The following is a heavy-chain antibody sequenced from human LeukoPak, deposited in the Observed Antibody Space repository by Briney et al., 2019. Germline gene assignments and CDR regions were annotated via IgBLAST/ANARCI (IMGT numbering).Heavy chain of an antibody. Sequence: PGGSLRLSCAASGFTFSSYAMHWVRQAPGKGLEWVSGISWNSGSIGYADSVKGRFTISRDNAKNSLYLQMNSLRAEDTALYYCAKESGWYRGYFDYWGQGTLVTVSS. D-gene: IGHD6-19*01. CDR3: AKESGWYRGYFDY. CDR1: GFTFSSYA. CDR2: ISWNSGSI. V-gene: IGHV3-9*01. J-gene: IGHJ4*02.